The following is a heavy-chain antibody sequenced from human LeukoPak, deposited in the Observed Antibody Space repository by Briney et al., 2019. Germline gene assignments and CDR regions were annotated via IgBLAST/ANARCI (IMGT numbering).Heavy chain of an antibody. D-gene: IGHD5-18*01. V-gene: IGHV3-7*01. CDR2: IKQDGSEK. CDR1: GLTFSSYW. CDR3: ARVGYSYGYAGTFDY. J-gene: IGHJ4*02. Sequence: PGGSLRLSCAASGLTFSSYWMSWVRQAPGKGLEWVANIKQDGSEKYYVDSVKGRFTISRDNAKNSLYLQMNSLRAEDTAVYYCARVGYSYGYAGTFDYWGQGTLVTVSS.